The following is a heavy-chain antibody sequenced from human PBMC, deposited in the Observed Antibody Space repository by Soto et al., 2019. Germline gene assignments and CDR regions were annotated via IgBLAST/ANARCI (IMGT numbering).Heavy chain of an antibody. CDR1: GVSVGSNY. Sequence: GGSLRLSCTASGVSVGSNYMSWVRQPPGKGLGWVSIIYTGGTTYYADSVKGRFTISRDNYKNTLYLQMNSLRAEDTAVYYCASSGSGSYYKDFDYWGQGTLVTVSS. CDR3: ASSGSGSYYKDFDY. CDR2: IYTGGTT. D-gene: IGHD3-10*01. V-gene: IGHV3-53*01. J-gene: IGHJ4*02.